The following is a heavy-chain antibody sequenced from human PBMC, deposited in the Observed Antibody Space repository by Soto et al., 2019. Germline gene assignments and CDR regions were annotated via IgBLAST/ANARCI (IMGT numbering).Heavy chain of an antibody. Sequence: ASVKVSCKASGGTFSSYAISWVRQAPGQGLEWMGWISAYNGNTNYAQKLQGRVTMTTDTSTSTAYMELRSLRSDDTAVYYCARDVNFWSGYYYYYGMDVWGQGTTVTVSS. CDR2: ISAYNGNT. D-gene: IGHD3-3*01. CDR3: ARDVNFWSGYYYYYGMDV. V-gene: IGHV1-18*01. CDR1: GGTFSSYA. J-gene: IGHJ6*02.